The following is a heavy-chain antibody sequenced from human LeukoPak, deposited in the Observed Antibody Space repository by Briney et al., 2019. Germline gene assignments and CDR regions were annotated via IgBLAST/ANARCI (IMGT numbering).Heavy chain of an antibody. CDR3: AKDLSPAADGTYFDF. CDR2: IRYDGSNK. J-gene: IGHJ4*02. D-gene: IGHD6-13*01. CDR1: GFTFSSYG. V-gene: IGHV3-30*02. Sequence: GGSLRLSCAASGFTFSSYGFHWVRQAPGKGLEWVTFIRYDGSNKYYTDSVKGRFTISRDNSKNMLYLQMTSLRLEDTALYYYAKDLSPAADGTYFDFWGQGTLVTVFS.